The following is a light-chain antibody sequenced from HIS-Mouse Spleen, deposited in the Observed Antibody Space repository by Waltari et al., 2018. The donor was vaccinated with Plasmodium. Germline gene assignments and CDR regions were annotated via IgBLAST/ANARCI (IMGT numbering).Light chain of an antibody. V-gene: IGKV1-5*03. CDR1: QSLSSW. J-gene: IGKJ2*01. Sequence: DIHTPPPPSRRSASVCDRVTITCRASQSLSSWLAWYQQKPGKAPKLLIYKASSLESGVPSRFSGSGSGTEFTLTISSLQPDDFATYYCQQYNSYSYTFGQGTKLEIK. CDR3: QQYNSYSYT. CDR2: KAS.